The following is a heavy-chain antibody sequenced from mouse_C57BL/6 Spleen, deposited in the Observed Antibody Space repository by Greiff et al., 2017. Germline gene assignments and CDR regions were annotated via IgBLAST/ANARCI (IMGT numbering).Heavy chain of an antibody. CDR1: GYTFTSYW. D-gene: IGHD1-1*01. J-gene: IGHJ2*01. CDR2: IDPSDSYT. V-gene: IGHV1-59*01. Sequence: VKLQQPGAELVRPGTSVKLSCKASGYTFTSYWMHWVKQRPGQGLEWIGVIDPSDSYTNYNQKFKGKATLTVDTSSSTAYMQLSSLTSEDSAVYYCASPHYYGSRYYFDYWGQGTTLTVSS. CDR3: ASPHYYGSRYYFDY.